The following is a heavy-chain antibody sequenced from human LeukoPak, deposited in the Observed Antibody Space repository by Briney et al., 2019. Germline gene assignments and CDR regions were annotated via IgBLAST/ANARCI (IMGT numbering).Heavy chain of an antibody. J-gene: IGHJ2*01. V-gene: IGHV4-39*01. D-gene: IGHD2-2*01. CDR3: ARQALLCRTTSCDRNDWYFDL. CDR1: GGSISSSSYY. Sequence: PSQTLSLTCTVSGGSISSSSYYWGWLRQPPGKGLEGIGSIYYSGSTSYNPSLKRRVTISVDTSKNQFSLKLSSVTAADTAVYYCARQALLCRTTSCDRNDWYFDLWGRGTLVTVSS. CDR2: IYYSGST.